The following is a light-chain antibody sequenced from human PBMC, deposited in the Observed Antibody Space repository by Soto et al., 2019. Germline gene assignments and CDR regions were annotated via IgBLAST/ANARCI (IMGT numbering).Light chain of an antibody. J-gene: IGKJ2*01. Sequence: EIVLTQSPATLSLSPGERATLSCRASQSVSSYLVWYQQKPGQAPGLLIYDASNGATGIPARFSGSGSGTDFTLTIRSLEPEDLAVDYCQQRSNWPYTFGQGTKLEIK. CDR3: QQRSNWPYT. CDR2: DAS. CDR1: QSVSSY. V-gene: IGKV3-11*01.